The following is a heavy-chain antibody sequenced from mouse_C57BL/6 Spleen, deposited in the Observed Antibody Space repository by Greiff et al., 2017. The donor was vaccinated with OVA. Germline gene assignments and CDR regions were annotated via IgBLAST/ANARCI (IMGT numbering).Heavy chain of an antibody. V-gene: IGHV5-4*03. J-gene: IGHJ1*03. CDR2: ISDCFLYP. CDR1: GFPFSSSA. CDR3: ARRGYYYGSSYGGYFDV. Sequence: EVQLVESGGGLVKPGGSLTLSCAASGFPFSSSAMSWVRPTPDKRLACVATISDCFLYPSYPYNVKGRFTISRDNAKNNLYLQMSHLKSEDTAMYYCARRGYYYGSSYGGYFDVWGTGTTVTVSS. D-gene: IGHD1-1*01.